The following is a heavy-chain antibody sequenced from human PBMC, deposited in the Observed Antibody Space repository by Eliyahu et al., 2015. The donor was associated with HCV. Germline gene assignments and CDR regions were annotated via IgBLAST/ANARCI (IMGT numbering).Heavy chain of an antibody. CDR1: GGTFSSYA. Sequence: QVQLVQSGAEVKKPGSSVKVSCKASGGTFSSYAISWVRQAPGQGLEWMGRIIPILGIANYAQKFQGRVTITADKSTSTAYMELSSLRSEDTAVYYCARDVCVEMATICAFDIWGQGTMVTVSS. V-gene: IGHV1-69*04. J-gene: IGHJ3*02. D-gene: IGHD5-24*01. CDR2: IIPILGIA. CDR3: ARDVCVEMATICAFDI.